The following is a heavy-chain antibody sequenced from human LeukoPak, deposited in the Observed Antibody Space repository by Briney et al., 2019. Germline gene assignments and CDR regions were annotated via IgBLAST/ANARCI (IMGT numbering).Heavy chain of an antibody. CDR3: ARVGRGDHTWGSYSCDH. D-gene: IGHD3-16*01. CDR1: GDSISSNH. CDR2: ISYSGST. J-gene: IGHJ4*02. V-gene: IGHV4-59*01. Sequence: SETLSLTCTVSGDSISSNHWSWIRQPPGKGLEWIGYISYSGSTSYNPSLKSRVTISVDTSKNQFSLKLSSMTAADTAVYYCARVGRGDHTWGSYSCDHWGQGTLVTVSS.